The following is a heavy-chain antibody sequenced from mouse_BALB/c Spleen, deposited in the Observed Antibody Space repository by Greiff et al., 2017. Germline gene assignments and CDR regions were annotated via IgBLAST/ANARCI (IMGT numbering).Heavy chain of an antibody. CDR1: GFTFSSFG. Sequence: EVNLVESGGGLVQPGGSRKLSCAASGFTFSSFGMHWVRQAPEKGLEWVAYISSGSSTIYYADTVKGRFTISRDNPKNTLFLQMTSLRSEDTAMYYCASDGYYGYYAMDYWGQGTSVTVSS. V-gene: IGHV5-17*02. D-gene: IGHD2-3*01. J-gene: IGHJ4*01. CDR2: ISSGSSTI. CDR3: ASDGYYGYYAMDY.